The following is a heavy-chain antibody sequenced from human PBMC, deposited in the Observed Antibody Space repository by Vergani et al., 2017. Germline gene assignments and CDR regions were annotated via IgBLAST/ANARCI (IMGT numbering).Heavy chain of an antibody. CDR2: ISGSGGST. V-gene: IGHV3-23*01. CDR3: AKGFRCGIAAGGIDY. CDR1: GFTFSSYA. D-gene: IGHD6-13*01. J-gene: IGHJ4*02. Sequence: EVQLLESGGGLVQPGGSLRLSCAASGFTFSSYAMSWVRQAPGKGLEWVSAISGSGGSTYYADSVKGRFNIARDNSKNTMDLQMNSLRAEDTAGYYCAKGFRCGIAAGGIDYWGQGTRVNGSS.